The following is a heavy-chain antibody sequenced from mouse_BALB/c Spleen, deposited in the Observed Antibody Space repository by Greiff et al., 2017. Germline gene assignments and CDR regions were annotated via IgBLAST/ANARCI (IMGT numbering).Heavy chain of an antibody. V-gene: IGHV2-2*02. D-gene: IGHD2-1*01. J-gene: IGHJ4*01. Sequence: GKLMESGPGLVQPSQSLSITCTVSGFSLTSYGVHWVRQSPGKGLEWLGVIWSGGSTDYNAAFISRLSISKDNSKSQVFFKMNSLQANDTAIYYCARPMLTGYYAMDYWGQGTSVTVSS. CDR2: IWSGGST. CDR3: ARPMLTGYYAMDY. CDR1: GFSLTSYG.